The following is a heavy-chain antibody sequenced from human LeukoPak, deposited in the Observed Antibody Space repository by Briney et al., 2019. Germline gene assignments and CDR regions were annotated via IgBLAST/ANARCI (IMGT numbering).Heavy chain of an antibody. CDR3: ARDFGWIAGRNEGMDV. D-gene: IGHD2-2*03. Sequence: PSETLSLTCAVSGGSISSYYWIWIRQPPGKGLEWIGHIYYRGSTNYNPSLKSRVTISVDTSKNQFSLKLRSVTAADTAVYYCARDFGWIAGRNEGMDVWGKGTTVTVSS. J-gene: IGHJ6*03. CDR2: IYYRGST. V-gene: IGHV4-59*01. CDR1: GGSISSYY.